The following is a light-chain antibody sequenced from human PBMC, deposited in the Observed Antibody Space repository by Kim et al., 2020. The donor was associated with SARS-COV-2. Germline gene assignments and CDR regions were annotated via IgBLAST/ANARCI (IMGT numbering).Light chain of an antibody. CDR3: NSRDSSGNHLGV. J-gene: IGLJ1*01. CDR1: SLRNYY. V-gene: IGLV3-19*01. CDR2: GKN. Sequence: SSELTQDPAVSVALGQTVRITCQGDSLRNYYASWYQQKPGQAPVLVICGKNNRPSGIPDRFSGSSSGNTASMTITGAQAEDEADYYCNSRDSSGNHLGVFGTGTKVTVL.